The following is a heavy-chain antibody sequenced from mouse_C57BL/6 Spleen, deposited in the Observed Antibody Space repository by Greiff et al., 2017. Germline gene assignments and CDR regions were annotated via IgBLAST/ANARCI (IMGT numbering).Heavy chain of an antibody. V-gene: IGHV3-6*01. CDR3: ARVGNYQNYFDY. CDR2: ISYDGSN. CDR1: GYSITSGYY. J-gene: IGHJ2*01. Sequence: VQLQQSGPGLVKPSQSLSLTCSVTGYSITSGYYWNWIRQFPGNKLEWMGYISYDGSNNYNPSLKNRISITRDTSKNQFFLKLNSVTTEDTATYYCARVGNYQNYFDYWGQGTTLTVSS. D-gene: IGHD2-1*01.